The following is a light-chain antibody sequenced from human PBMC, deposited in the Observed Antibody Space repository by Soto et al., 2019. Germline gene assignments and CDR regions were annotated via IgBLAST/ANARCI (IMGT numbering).Light chain of an antibody. Sequence: IALTQSPATVSVSPGDRVTLSCWASQNIYSNLGWYQQRPGQAPRLIIYRASARPTGIPARFSGSGSGTDFTLTISSLEPEDFAVYYCQQRSNWITFGQGTRLEIK. J-gene: IGKJ5*01. V-gene: IGKV3-11*01. CDR2: RAS. CDR1: QNIYSN. CDR3: QQRSNWIT.